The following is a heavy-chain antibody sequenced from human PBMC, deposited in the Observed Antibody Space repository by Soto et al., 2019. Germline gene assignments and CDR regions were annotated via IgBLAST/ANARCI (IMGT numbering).Heavy chain of an antibody. CDR2: ISFDGSSV. D-gene: IGHD3-10*01. CDR1: GFTFSSYA. CDR3: ARDASRRMVRGVTHLDWFDS. Sequence: QVQLVESGGGVVQPGRSLRLSCAASGFTFSSYAMYWVRQVPGKGLEWLAVISFDGSSVFYMDSVKGRFTIYRDNSNNTLFLRMTSLRADDTALYFCARDASRRMVRGVTHLDWFDSWGQGTLLIVSS. J-gene: IGHJ5*01. V-gene: IGHV3-30-3*01.